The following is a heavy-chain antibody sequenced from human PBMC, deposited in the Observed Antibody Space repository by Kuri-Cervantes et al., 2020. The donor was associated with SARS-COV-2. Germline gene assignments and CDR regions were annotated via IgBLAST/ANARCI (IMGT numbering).Heavy chain of an antibody. CDR3: ARSPPLGYFDL. V-gene: IGHV3-30-3*01. CDR1: GFTFSSYA. J-gene: IGHJ2*01. CDR2: ISYDGSNK. Sequence: GGSLRLSCAASGFTFSSYAMHWVRQAPGKGLEWVAVISYDGSNKYYADSVKGRFTISRDNSKNTLYLQMNSLRAEGTAAYYCARSPPLGYFDLWGRGTLVTVSS.